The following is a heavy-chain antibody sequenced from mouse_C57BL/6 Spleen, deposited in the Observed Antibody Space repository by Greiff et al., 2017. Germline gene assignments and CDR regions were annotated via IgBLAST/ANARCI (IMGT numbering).Heavy chain of an antibody. D-gene: IGHD2-4*01. Sequence: QVQLKESGAELVRPGTSVKVSCKASGYAFTNYLIEWVKQRPGQGLEWIGVINPGSGGTNYNEKFKGKATLTADKSSSTAYMQLSSLTSEDSAVYFCARWGDYDDYAMDYWGQGTSVTVSS. J-gene: IGHJ4*01. V-gene: IGHV1-54*01. CDR3: ARWGDYDDYAMDY. CDR1: GYAFTNYL. CDR2: INPGSGGT.